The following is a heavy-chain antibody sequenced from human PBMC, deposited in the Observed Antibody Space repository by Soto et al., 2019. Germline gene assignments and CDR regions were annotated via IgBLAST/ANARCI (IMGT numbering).Heavy chain of an antibody. CDR2: VSIGGST. D-gene: IGHD2-15*01. CDR3: AKRRGAGGHFDY. V-gene: IGHV3-23*01. CDR1: GCTFSSYA. J-gene: IGHJ4*02. Sequence: DVQLLESGGGLVQPEGSLRLSCAASGCTFSSYAMGWVRQGPGKGLEWVAVVSIGGSTHYADSVRGRFTISRDNSKNTLSLQMNSLTAEDTAVYFCAKRRGAGGHFDYWDQGALVTVSS.